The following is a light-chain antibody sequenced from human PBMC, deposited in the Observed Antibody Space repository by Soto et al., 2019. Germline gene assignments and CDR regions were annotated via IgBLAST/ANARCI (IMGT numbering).Light chain of an antibody. CDR1: QMVSST. CDR2: GAS. Sequence: EIVMTQSPATLSVSPGERATLPSRPVQMVSSTLAWYQQKPGQAPRLLIYGASTRATGIPARFSGSGSGTEFTLTISSLQSEDFAVYYCQQYNNWPLTFGGGTKVEIK. J-gene: IGKJ4*01. CDR3: QQYNNWPLT. V-gene: IGKV3-15*01.